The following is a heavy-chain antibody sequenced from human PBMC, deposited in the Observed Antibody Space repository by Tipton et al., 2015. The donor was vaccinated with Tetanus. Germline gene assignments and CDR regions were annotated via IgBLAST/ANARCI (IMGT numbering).Heavy chain of an antibody. D-gene: IGHD1-1*01. CDR2: VYPGDSTT. Sequence: QLVQSGAEGKKPGESLQISCKGSGYNFTVYYIGWVRQMPGKGLEWMGIVYPGDSTTKYSPSFQGQVTISADRSITTAYLRWSSLKASDTAIYYCARRRTTTALANYFDSWGQGTQVTVSS. CDR1: GYNFTVYY. J-gene: IGHJ4*02. CDR3: ARRRTTTALANYFDS. V-gene: IGHV5-51*01.